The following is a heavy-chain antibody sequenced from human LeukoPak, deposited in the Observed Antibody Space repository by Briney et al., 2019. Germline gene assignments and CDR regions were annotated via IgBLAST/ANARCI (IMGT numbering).Heavy chain of an antibody. V-gene: IGHV1-69*04. Sequence: ASVKVSCKASGGTLSSYAISWVRQAPGQGLEWMGRIIPIFGIANYAQKFQGRVTITADKSTSTAYMELSSLRSEDTAVYYCARGPRSTPNWFDPWGQGTLVTVSS. J-gene: IGHJ5*02. CDR2: IIPIFGIA. CDR3: ARGPRSTPNWFDP. CDR1: GGTLSSYA.